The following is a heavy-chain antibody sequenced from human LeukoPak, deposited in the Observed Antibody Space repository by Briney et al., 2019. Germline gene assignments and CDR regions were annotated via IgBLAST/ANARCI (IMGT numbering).Heavy chain of an antibody. J-gene: IGHJ4*02. CDR3: AKDLYDFWSGYYTFFDY. V-gene: IGHV3-30*02. CDR2: IRYDGSNK. D-gene: IGHD3-3*01. Sequence: GGSLRLSCAASGFTFSSYGMHWVRQAPGKGLEWVAFIRYDGSNKYYADSVKGRFTISRDNSKNTLYLQMSSLRAEDTAVYYCAKDLYDFWSGYYTFFDYWGQGTLVTVSS. CDR1: GFTFSSYG.